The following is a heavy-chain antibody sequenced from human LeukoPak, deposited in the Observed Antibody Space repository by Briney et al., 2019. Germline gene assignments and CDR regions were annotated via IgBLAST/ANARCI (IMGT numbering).Heavy chain of an antibody. Sequence: GGSQRLFCAGSGFIFGNDWMSWVRQAPGNGMEWVANIKQDGNDRYYVDSVKGRFTVFRDNDKNSVYLQMNRLRAEDTAVYFCARGYKSEPPAKYGMDVSGRGTTVIVSS. V-gene: IGHV3-7*01. D-gene: IGHD2-2*01. CDR2: IKQDGNDR. CDR1: GFIFGNDW. J-gene: IGHJ6*02. CDR3: ARGYKSEPPAKYGMDV.